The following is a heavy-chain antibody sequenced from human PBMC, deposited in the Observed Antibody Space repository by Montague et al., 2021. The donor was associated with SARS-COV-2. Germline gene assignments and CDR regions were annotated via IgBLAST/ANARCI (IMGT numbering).Heavy chain of an antibody. Sequence: CAISGDSVAEHRATSKELTHAPSTRLELVGRTYYGTKRYYDYAVSVKSRMTISPDTSKNQFSLQLSSVTPEDRAVYYCARDPRYSLSWSFDYWGQGTLVTVSS. CDR3: ARDPRYSLSWSFDY. V-gene: IGHV6-1*01. CDR1: GDSVAEHRAT. CDR2: TYYGTKRYY. J-gene: IGHJ4*02. D-gene: IGHD6-13*01.